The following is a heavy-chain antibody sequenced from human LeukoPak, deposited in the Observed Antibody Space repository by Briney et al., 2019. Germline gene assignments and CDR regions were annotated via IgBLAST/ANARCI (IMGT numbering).Heavy chain of an antibody. V-gene: IGHV3-30*02. Sequence: GGSLRLSCAASTFTFSSYGMHWVRQAPGKGLEWVAFIRYDGSNKYYADSVKGRFTISRDNSKNTLYLQMNSLRAEDTAVYYCAKDLVVAATPDWFDPWGQGTLVTVSS. D-gene: IGHD2-15*01. CDR2: IRYDGSNK. CDR1: TFTFSSYG. J-gene: IGHJ5*02. CDR3: AKDLVVAATPDWFDP.